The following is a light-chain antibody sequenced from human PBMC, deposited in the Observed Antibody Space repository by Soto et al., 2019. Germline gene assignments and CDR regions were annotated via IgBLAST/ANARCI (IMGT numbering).Light chain of an antibody. V-gene: IGKV3-20*01. CDR3: QQYSFLPRT. CDR2: GAS. CDR1: QNVLSNY. J-gene: IGKJ1*01. Sequence: EIVLTQSPGTMSLSPGARATLSCWASQNVLSNYLAWYQQKPGQAPRLLIYGASTRATGIPDRFGGSGPGTDFTLTISRLEPEDFAVYYCQQYSFLPRTFGQGNKVDIK.